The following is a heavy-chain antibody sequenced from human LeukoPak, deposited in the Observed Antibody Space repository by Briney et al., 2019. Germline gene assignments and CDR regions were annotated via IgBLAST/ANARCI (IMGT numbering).Heavy chain of an antibody. D-gene: IGHD3-3*01. Sequence: GGSLRLSCAASEFTYGMNWVRQAPGKGLECVPAISSSGSNTYYADSVKGRFTISRDNSKNTLYLQMNSLRAEDTAVYYCAEGREITIFGVAADYWGQGTLVTVSS. CDR1: EFTYG. CDR2: ISSSGSNT. J-gene: IGHJ4*02. CDR3: AEGREITIFGVAADY. V-gene: IGHV3-23*01.